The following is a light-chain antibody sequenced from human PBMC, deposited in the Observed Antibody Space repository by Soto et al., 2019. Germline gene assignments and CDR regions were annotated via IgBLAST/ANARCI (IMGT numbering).Light chain of an antibody. CDR2: KTS. CDR3: QQYYSFPIP. CDR1: QSISDW. V-gene: IGKV1-5*03. Sequence: MTLATSPLSATVGERVTITCLASQSISDWLAWYQQKPGKAPKLLIYKTSSLESGVPSSFSGSGSGPECTLTISTLQPDDVATYYCQQYYSFPIPFCQGTRLEIK. J-gene: IGKJ5*01.